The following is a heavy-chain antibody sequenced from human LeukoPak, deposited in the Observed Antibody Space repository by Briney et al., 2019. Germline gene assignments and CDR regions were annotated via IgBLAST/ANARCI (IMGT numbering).Heavy chain of an antibody. CDR2: IYPGDSDT. CDR3: ASGYSSSHLPIDY. D-gene: IGHD6-13*01. V-gene: IGHV5-51*01. J-gene: IGHJ4*02. Sequence: PGESLKISCKGSGYSFTSYWIAWVRQMPGKGLEWMGIIYPGDSDTRYSPSFQGQVTISADKSISTAYLQWSSLKASDTAMYYCASGYSSSHLPIDYWGQGTLVTVSS. CDR1: GYSFTSYW.